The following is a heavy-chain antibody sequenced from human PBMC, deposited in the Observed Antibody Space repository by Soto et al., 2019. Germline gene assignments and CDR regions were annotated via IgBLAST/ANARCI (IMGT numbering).Heavy chain of an antibody. D-gene: IGHD6-13*01. CDR2: IWYDGSNK. CDR3: ARSSHPAYYYGMDV. CDR1: GFTFSSYG. V-gene: IGHV3-33*01. J-gene: IGHJ6*02. Sequence: GGSLRLSCAASGFTFSSYGMHWVRQAPGKGLEWVAVIWYDGSNKYYADSVKGRFTISRDNSKNTLYLQMNSLRAEDTAVYYCARSSHPAYYYGMDVWGQGTTVTVS.